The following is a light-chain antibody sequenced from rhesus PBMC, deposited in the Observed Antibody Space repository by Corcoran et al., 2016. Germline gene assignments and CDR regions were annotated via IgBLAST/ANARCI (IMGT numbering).Light chain of an antibody. J-gene: IGKJ4*01. CDR1: QGISSW. CDR3: QQYSSRPLT. V-gene: IGKV1-22*01. CDR2: KAS. Sequence: DIQMTQSPSSLSASVGDTVTITCRASQGISSWLAWYQQKPGKAPKHLIYKASSLQSGVPSRVSGSGSGTDFTLTISSLQSEDFATYFCQQYSSRPLTFGGGTKVEIK.